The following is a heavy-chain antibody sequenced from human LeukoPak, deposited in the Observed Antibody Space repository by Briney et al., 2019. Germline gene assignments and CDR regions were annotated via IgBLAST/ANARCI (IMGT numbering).Heavy chain of an antibody. CDR3: ARDSGPNYYGSGSYDY. Sequence: PGGSLRLSCAASGFTFSSYGMHWVRQAPGKGLEWVAVISYDGSNKYYADSVKGRFTISRDNSKNTLYLQMNSLRAEDTAVYYCARDSGPNYYGSGSYDYWGQGTLVTVSS. CDR1: GFTFSSYG. V-gene: IGHV3-30*03. CDR2: ISYDGSNK. J-gene: IGHJ4*02. D-gene: IGHD3-10*01.